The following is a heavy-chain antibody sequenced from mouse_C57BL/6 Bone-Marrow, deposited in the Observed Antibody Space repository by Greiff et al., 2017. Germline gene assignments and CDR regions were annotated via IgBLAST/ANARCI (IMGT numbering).Heavy chain of an antibody. CDR1: GYTFTGYW. V-gene: IGHV1-9*01. Sequence: LVGSGAELMEPGASVKLSCTATGYTFTGYWIEWVKQRPGHGLEWIGEILPGGGSTNYNELFKGKATFTAATSSYPAYMQLSRLATDDSANCYWAEGNPCYFADWGQGTTLTVSS. CDR3: AEGNPCYFAD. D-gene: IGHD2-1*01. J-gene: IGHJ2*01. CDR2: ILPGGGST.